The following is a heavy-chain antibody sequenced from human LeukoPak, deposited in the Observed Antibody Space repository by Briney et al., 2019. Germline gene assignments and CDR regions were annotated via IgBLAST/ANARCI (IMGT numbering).Heavy chain of an antibody. Sequence: KPSETLSLTCAVYGGSISSYYWSWIRQPPGKGLEWIGYIYYSGSTNYNPSLKSRVTISVDTSKNQFSLKLSSVTAADTAVYYCARAGLELGDAFDIWGQGTMVTVSS. CDR2: IYYSGST. V-gene: IGHV4-59*01. D-gene: IGHD1-7*01. CDR1: GGSISSYY. CDR3: ARAGLELGDAFDI. J-gene: IGHJ3*02.